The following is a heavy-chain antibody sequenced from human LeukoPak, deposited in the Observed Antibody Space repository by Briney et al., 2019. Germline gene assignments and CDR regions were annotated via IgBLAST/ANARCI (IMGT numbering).Heavy chain of an antibody. V-gene: IGHV3-21*01. D-gene: IGHD3-22*01. CDR2: ISSSSSYI. J-gene: IGHJ4*02. CDR1: GFTFSSYS. Sequence: GGSLRLSCAASGFTFSSYSMNWVRQAPGKGLEWVSSISSSSSYIYYADSVKGRFTISRDDAKNSLYLQMNSLRAEDTAVYYCARGLVVTAPFDYWGQGTLVTVSS. CDR3: ARGLVVTAPFDY.